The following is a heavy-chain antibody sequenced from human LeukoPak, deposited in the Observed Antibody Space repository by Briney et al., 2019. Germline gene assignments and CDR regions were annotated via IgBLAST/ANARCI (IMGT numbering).Heavy chain of an antibody. D-gene: IGHD6-19*01. Sequence: PGGSLRLSCAASGFTFSRSDMHWVRQAPGKGLEWVAVIWYDGSNTYFAASVKGRFTISRDNSKNTLYLQMNSLRAEDTAVYYCARERYTSAWYFDSWGQGTLVTVS. V-gene: IGHV3-33*01. J-gene: IGHJ4*02. CDR1: GFTFSRSD. CDR2: IWYDGSNT. CDR3: ARERYTSAWYFDS.